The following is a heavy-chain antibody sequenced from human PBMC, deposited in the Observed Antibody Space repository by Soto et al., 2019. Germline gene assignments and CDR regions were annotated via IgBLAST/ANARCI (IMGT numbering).Heavy chain of an antibody. CDR1: GFTVSNNY. Sequence: GGSLRLSCAASGFTVSNNYMTWVRQAPGKGLDWVSVLYIGGSTYYAASVKGRFTIFRDNSKNTFYLQMHSLSAEDTAMYYCARARGGGGITYNYYFDYCGHGTQVTVS. D-gene: IGHD3-16*01. CDR2: LYIGGST. V-gene: IGHV3-53*01. CDR3: ARARGGGGITYNYYFDY. J-gene: IGHJ4*01.